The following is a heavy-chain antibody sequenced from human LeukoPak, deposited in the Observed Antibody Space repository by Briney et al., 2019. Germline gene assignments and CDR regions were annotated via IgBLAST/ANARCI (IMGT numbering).Heavy chain of an antibody. J-gene: IGHJ6*03. Sequence: ASVKVSCKVSGYTLTELSMHWVRQAPGKGLEWMGGFDPEDGETIYAQKFQGRVTMTEDTSTDTAYMELSSLRSEDTAVYYCATVRPTFPYGGKSMSYYYYMDVWGKGATVTVSS. D-gene: IGHD4-23*01. CDR2: FDPEDGET. V-gene: IGHV1-24*01. CDR3: ATVRPTFPYGGKSMSYYYYMDV. CDR1: GYTLTELS.